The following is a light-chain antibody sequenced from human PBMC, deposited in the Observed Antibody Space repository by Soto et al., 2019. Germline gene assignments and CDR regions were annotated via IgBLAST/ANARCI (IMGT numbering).Light chain of an antibody. Sequence: QLVLTQSPSASASLGASVKLTCTLSSGDSNYAIAWHQQQPEKGPRYLMKVNSDGSHSKGDGIPDRFSGSRSGAERYRTISSLQSEDEGDYHCQTWGTGIVVFGGGTK. CDR2: VNSDGSH. J-gene: IGLJ3*02. CDR1: SGDSNYA. CDR3: QTWGTGIVV. V-gene: IGLV4-69*01.